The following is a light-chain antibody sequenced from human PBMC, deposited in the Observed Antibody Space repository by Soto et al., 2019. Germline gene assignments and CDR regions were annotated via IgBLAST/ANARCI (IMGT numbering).Light chain of an antibody. CDR3: QQSYTTPWT. V-gene: IGKV1-39*01. CDR2: AAS. J-gene: IGKJ1*01. CDR1: QSISSY. Sequence: DIQMTQSPSSLSASVGDRVSITCRASQSISSYLNWYQQRPGKAPHLLIYAASSLQSGVPSRFSVSGSGTDFTLTISSLQPEDFASYYCQQSYTTPWTFGQGTKVDIK.